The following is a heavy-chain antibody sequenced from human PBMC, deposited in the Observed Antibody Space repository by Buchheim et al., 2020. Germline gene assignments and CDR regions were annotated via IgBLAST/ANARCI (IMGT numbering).Heavy chain of an antibody. CDR2: ISYDGSNK. J-gene: IGHJ5*02. CDR3: AKCAVFGVGGWCNCFDP. V-gene: IGHV3-30*18. CDR1: GFTFSSYG. D-gene: IGHD3-3*01. Sequence: QVQLVESGGGVVQPGRSLRLSCAASGFTFSSYGMHWVRQAPGKGLEWVAVISYDGSNKYYADSVKGRFTISRDTSKNTLYMQMNSLRAEDTAVYYCAKCAVFGVGGWCNCFDPWGQGTL.